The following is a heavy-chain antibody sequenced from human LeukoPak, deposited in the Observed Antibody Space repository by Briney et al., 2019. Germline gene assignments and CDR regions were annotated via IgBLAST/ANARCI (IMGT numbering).Heavy chain of an antibody. CDR3: AGDLSIRARRWCSSSWYCFDY. CDR2: ITPNSGGT. J-gene: IGHJ4*02. V-gene: IGHV1-2*02. Sequence: GASVKVSCKASGYTFTGYYMNWVRQAPGQGLEWMGWITPNSGGTNYAQKFQGRVTMTRDTSISTSYMELSRLRSDDTAVYYCAGDLSIRARRWCSSSWYCFDYWGRGTLVTVSS. D-gene: IGHD6-13*01. CDR1: GYTFTGYY.